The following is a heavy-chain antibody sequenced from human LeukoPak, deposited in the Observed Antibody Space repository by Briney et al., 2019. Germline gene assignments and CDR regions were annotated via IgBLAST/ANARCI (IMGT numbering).Heavy chain of an antibody. CDR3: VRGAVTTFGWFDP. CDR2: INPNNGGT. V-gene: IGHV1-2*02. J-gene: IGHJ5*02. D-gene: IGHD3-16*01. CDR1: GYTFTGYY. Sequence: GASVKVSCKASGYTFTGYYMHWVRQAPGPGLEWMGWINPNNGGTNYAQKFQGRVTMTRDTSISTAYMELSSLRSDDTAVYYCVRGAVTTFGWFDPWGQGTLVTVSS.